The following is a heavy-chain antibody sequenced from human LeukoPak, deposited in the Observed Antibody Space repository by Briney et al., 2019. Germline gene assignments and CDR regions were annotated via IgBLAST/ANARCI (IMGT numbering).Heavy chain of an antibody. D-gene: IGHD3-10*01. J-gene: IGHJ4*02. V-gene: IGHV3-9*03. Sequence: PGGSLRLSCAASGFTFSSYEMNWVRQAPGKGLEWVSGISWNSGSIGYADSVKGRFTISRDNAKNSLYLQMNSLRAEDMALYYCAKDMGSYGSGSYQGLDYWGQGTLVTVSS. CDR1: GFTFSSYE. CDR3: AKDMGSYGSGSYQGLDY. CDR2: ISWNSGSI.